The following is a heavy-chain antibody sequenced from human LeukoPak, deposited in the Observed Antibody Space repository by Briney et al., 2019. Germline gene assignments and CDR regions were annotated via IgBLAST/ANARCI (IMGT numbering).Heavy chain of an antibody. CDR3: ASDYYYDSSGYSRFYYFDY. D-gene: IGHD3-22*01. J-gene: IGHJ4*02. V-gene: IGHV3-33*01. CDR2: IWYDGSNK. CDR1: GFTFSSYG. Sequence: GRSLRLSCAASGFTFSSYGMHWVRQAPGKGLGWEAVIWYDGSNKYYADSVKGRFTISRDNSKNTLYLQMNSLRAEDTAVYYCASDYYYDSSGYSRFYYFDYWGQGTLVTVSS.